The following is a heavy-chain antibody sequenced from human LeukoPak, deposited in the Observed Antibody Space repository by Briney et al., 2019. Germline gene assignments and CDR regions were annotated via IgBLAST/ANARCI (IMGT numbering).Heavy chain of an antibody. CDR1: GGSFSGYY. D-gene: IGHD5-12*01. CDR2: INHSGST. J-gene: IGHJ4*02. V-gene: IGHV4-34*01. Sequence: SETLSLTCAVYGGSFSGYYWSGIRQPPGKGLEWIGEINHSGSTNYNPSLKSRVTISVDTSKNQFSLKLSSVTAADTAVYYCARGFLATYWGQGTLVTVSS. CDR3: ARGFLATY.